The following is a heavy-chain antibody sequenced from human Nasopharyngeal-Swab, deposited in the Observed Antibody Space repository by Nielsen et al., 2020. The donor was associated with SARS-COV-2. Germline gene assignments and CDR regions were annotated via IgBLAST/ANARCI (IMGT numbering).Heavy chain of an antibody. V-gene: IGHV4-31*02. CDR1: GGSISSGGYY. CDR2: IHYSGST. J-gene: IGHJ3*02. D-gene: IGHD3-16*02. CDR3: AGDRATYDYVWGNYRPDAFDI. Sequence: SCTVSGGSISSGGYYWSWIRQPPGKGLEWIGYIHYSGSTYSNPSLKSRVTISVDTSKNQFSLRLSSVTAADTAVYYCAGDRATYDYVWGNYRPDAFDIWGQGTMVTVSS.